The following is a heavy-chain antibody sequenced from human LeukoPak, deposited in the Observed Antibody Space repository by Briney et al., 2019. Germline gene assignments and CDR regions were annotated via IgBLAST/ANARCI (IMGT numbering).Heavy chain of an antibody. CDR2: IYHSGST. Sequence: SETLSLTCAVSGGSISSSNWWSWVRQPPGKGLAWIGEIYHSGSTNYNPSLKSRVTISVDKSKNQFSLKLSSVTAADTAVYYCARFTYYYDSSGYYSPDFDYWGQGTLVTVSS. CDR1: GGSISSSNW. D-gene: IGHD3-22*01. CDR3: ARFTYYYDSSGYYSPDFDY. J-gene: IGHJ4*02. V-gene: IGHV4-4*02.